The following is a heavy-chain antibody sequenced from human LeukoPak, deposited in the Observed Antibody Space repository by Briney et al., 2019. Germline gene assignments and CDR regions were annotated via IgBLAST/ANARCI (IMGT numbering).Heavy chain of an antibody. D-gene: IGHD3-3*01. CDR3: ASLLDIFWGGRPVPPEDY. Sequence: ASVRVSCKLSETKLTQFPMHWVRQAPGAGLEWMGGFGPENDVPIYAQKFQDRLAMSTDTSTDTAYMELSSLKPDDTAVYVCASLLDIFWGGRPVPPEDYWGERTLVTVSS. CDR2: FGPENDVP. V-gene: IGHV1-24*01. J-gene: IGHJ4*02. CDR1: ETKLTQFP.